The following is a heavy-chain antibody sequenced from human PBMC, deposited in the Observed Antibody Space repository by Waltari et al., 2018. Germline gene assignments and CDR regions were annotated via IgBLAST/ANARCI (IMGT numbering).Heavy chain of an antibody. CDR2: TYYSGST. J-gene: IGHJ4*02. D-gene: IGHD3-16*01. CDR3: VREGASY. CDR1: GGSISSSSYY. Sequence: QLHLQASGPGLLKPSETLSPTCTVSGGSISSSSYYWGWIRQPPGKGMEWIGSTYYSGSTYYNPFLKSRVTISVDTSKNQFSLKLSSVTAADTAVYYCVREGASYWGQGTLVTVSS. V-gene: IGHV4-39*07.